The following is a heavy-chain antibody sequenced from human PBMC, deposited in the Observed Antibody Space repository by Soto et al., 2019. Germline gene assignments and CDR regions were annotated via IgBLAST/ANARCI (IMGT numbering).Heavy chain of an antibody. Sequence: GASVKVSCKTSGYNFTNFDINWVLQAPGRGLVWMGWMNPSSGETGSAQNFQGRVTMTRDISTRTFFMQLTSLRSEDTAIYYCARLAEYCNGIKCYSNFDFWGRGTQVTV. CDR3: ARLAEYCNGIKCYSNFDF. D-gene: IGHD2-15*01. J-gene: IGHJ4*01. V-gene: IGHV1-8*01. CDR1: GYNFTNFD. CDR2: MNPSSGET.